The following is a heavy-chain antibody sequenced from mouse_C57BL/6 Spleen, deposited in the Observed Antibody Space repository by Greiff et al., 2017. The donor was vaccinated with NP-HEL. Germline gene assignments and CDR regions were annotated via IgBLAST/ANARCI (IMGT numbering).Heavy chain of an antibody. V-gene: IGHV1-53*01. CDR2: INPSNGCT. Sequence: VQLQQPGTELVKPGASVKLSCKASGYTFASYWMHWVKQRPGQGLEWIGNINPSNGCTNYNEKFKSKATLTVDKSSSTAYMQLSSLTSEDSAVYYCVYDGYPGYFDYWGQGTTLTVSS. CDR1: GYTFASYW. D-gene: IGHD2-3*01. J-gene: IGHJ2*01. CDR3: VYDGYPGYFDY.